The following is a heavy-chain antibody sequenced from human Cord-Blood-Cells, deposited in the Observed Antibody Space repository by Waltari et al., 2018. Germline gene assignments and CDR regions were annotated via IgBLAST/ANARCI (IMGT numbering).Heavy chain of an antibody. CDR2: IYHSGST. CDR1: GYSISSGYD. Sequence: VQLQESGPGLVKPSETLSLTCTVSGYSISSGYDWGWIRQPPGKGLEWIGSIYHSGSTYYNPSLKSRVTISVDTFKNQFSLKLSSVTAADTAVYYCARGDRNWFDPWGQGTLVTVSS. D-gene: IGHD2-21*02. CDR3: ARGDRNWFDP. J-gene: IGHJ5*02. V-gene: IGHV4-38-2*02.